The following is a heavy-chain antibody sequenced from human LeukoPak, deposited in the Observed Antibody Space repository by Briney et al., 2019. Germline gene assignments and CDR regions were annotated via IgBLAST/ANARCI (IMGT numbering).Heavy chain of an antibody. J-gene: IGHJ4*02. CDR3: AKDRRSCGGDCYPSAFDY. CDR1: GFTFSSYA. CDR2: ISGSGGST. V-gene: IGHV3-23*01. Sequence: GGSLRLSCAASGFTFSSYAMSWVRQAPGKGLEWVSAISGSGGSTYYAGSVKGRFTISRDNSKNTLYLQMNSLRAEDTAVYYCAKDRRSCGGDCYPSAFDYWGQGTLVTVSS. D-gene: IGHD2-21*02.